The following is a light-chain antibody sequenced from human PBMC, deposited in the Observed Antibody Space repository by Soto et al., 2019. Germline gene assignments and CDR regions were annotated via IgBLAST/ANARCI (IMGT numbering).Light chain of an antibody. CDR1: QGVSSY. CDR2: AAS. CDR3: QQYYSFPPT. Sequence: VIWMTQSPSLLSASTGDRVTISCRVSQGVSSYLAWYQQKPGKAPELLIYAASTLQSGVPSRFSGSGSGSDFTLSISLLQSEDFATYYCQQYYSFPPTFGQGTKVEIK. J-gene: IGKJ1*01. V-gene: IGKV1D-8*01.